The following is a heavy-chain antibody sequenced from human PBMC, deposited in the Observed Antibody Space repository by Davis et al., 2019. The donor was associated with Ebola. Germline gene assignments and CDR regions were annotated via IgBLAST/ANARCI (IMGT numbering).Heavy chain of an antibody. CDR1: GGSFSGYY. Sequence: SETLSLTCAVYGGSFSGYYWSWIRQPPGKGLEWIGEINHSGSTNYSPSLKRRVTTSVDTSKNQFPLKLSSVTAADTAVYYCARAPTIYYYYGMDVWGQGTTVTVSS. CDR3: ARAPTIYYYYGMDV. J-gene: IGHJ6*02. D-gene: IGHD2-2*01. V-gene: IGHV4-34*01. CDR2: INHSGST.